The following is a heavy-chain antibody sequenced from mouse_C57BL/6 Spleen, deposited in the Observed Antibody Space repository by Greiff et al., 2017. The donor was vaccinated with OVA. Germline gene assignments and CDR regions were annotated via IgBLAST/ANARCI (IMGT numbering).Heavy chain of an antibody. CDR1: GYTFTGYW. CDR2: ILPGSGST. D-gene: IGHD1-1*01. J-gene: IGHJ1*03. V-gene: IGHV1-9*01. CDR3: ARGHYYGSSFYWYFDV. Sequence: QVQLKQSGAELMKPGASVKLSCKATGYTFTGYWIEWVKQRPGHGLEWIGEILPGSGSTNYNEKFKGKATFTADTSSNTAYMQLSSLTTEDSAIYYCARGHYYGSSFYWYFDVWGTGTTVTVSS.